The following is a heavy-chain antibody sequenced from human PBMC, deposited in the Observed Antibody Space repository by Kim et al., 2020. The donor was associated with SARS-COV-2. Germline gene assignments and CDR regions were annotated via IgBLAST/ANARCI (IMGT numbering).Heavy chain of an antibody. D-gene: IGHD3-3*01. V-gene: IGHV4-30-4*01. Sequence: SETLSLTCTVSGGSISSGDYYWSWIRQPPGKGLDWIGYIYYSGSTYYNPSLKIRVTISVDTSKNQFSLKLSSVTAADTAGYYCARDYFRVTIFGVVSRHGVVVGGGGPGDSVSSACINGPPFSPRPPSDLSAGWEKRGR. CDR1: GGSISSGDYY. CDR3: ARDYFRVTIFGVVSRHGVVVGGGGPGDSVSSACINGPPFSPRPPSDLSAGWEK. J-gene: IGHJ2*01. CDR2: IYYSGST.